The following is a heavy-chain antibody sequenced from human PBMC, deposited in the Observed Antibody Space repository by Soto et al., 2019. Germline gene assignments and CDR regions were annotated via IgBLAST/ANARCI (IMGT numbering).Heavy chain of an antibody. J-gene: IGHJ4*02. D-gene: IGHD1-7*01. CDR1: GYTFTGYY. CDR3: ARVPGLELLDH. V-gene: IGHV1-2*02. CDR2: INPISGGT. Sequence: QVQLVQSGAEVKKPGASVKVSCKASGYTFTGYYLLWVRQAPGQGLEWVAWINPISGGTKYAQKFQGRVTVTRDTSICTAYMELSRLRSDDTAVYYCARVPGLELLDHWGQGTLVSVSS.